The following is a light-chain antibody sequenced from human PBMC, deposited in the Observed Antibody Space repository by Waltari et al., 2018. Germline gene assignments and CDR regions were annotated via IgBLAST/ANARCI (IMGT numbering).Light chain of an antibody. J-gene: IGKJ1*01. Sequence: EIVMTQSPPSLPVPPGESACISTRSSQSLLKSDGDSHWDWYLQKPGQSPQLLMYLGSNRASGVPDRFSGSGSSTDFTLRISRVEADDVGVYYCMQAFESPRTLGQGTKVEIK. CDR3: MQAFESPRT. CDR2: LGS. CDR1: QSLLKSDGDSH. V-gene: IGKV2-28*01.